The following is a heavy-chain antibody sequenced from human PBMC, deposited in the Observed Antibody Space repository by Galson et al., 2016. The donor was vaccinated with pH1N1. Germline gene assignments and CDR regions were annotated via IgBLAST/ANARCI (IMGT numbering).Heavy chain of an antibody. D-gene: IGHD5-18*01. V-gene: IGHV3-30-3*01. CDR2: ISSSGDNI. CDR1: GFTFSVFA. CDR3: ARVRSSGYNYAQQFVD. Sequence: SLRLSCAASGFTFSVFAMHWVRQAPGEGLEWVAVISSSGDNIFYADSVKGRFTISTDSSKNTLYLQMNNLRPEDTAFYYCARVRSSGYNYAQQFVDWGQGTLVTVSS. J-gene: IGHJ4*02.